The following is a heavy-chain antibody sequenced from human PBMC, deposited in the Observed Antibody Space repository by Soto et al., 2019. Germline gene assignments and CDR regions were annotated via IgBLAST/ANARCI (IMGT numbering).Heavy chain of an antibody. J-gene: IGHJ1*01. CDR1: GGSISSSSYY. D-gene: IGHD4-17*01. CDR3: ARADYGDYVEYFQH. V-gene: IGHV4-39*07. CDR2: IYYSGST. Sequence: PSETLSLTCTVSGGSISSSSYYWGWIRQPPGKGLEWIGSIYYSGSTYYNPSLKSRVTISVDTSKNQFSLKLSSVTAADTAVYYCARADYGDYVEYFQHWGQGTLVTVSS.